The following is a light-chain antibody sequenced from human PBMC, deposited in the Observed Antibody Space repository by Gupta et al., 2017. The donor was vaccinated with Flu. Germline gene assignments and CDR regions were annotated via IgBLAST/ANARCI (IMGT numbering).Light chain of an antibody. J-gene: IGLJ3*02. CDR2: GKN. Sequence: SSELTQDPTVSVALGQTVRITCQGDILRSFYASWYQQRPGQAPILVFYGKNNRPSGIPDRFSGSNSGSTASLTITGAQAEDEADYYCSSRGSTGYHLVFGGGTKVTVL. CDR3: SSRGSTGYHLV. CDR1: ILRSFY. V-gene: IGLV3-19*01.